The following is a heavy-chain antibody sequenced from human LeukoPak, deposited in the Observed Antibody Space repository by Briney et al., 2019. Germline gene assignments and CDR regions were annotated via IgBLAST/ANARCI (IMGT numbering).Heavy chain of an antibody. J-gene: IGHJ4*02. CDR2: ISSSSSTI. Sequence: GGSLRLSCAASGFTFSSYSMNWVRQAPGKGLEWVSYISSSSSTIYYADSVKGRFTISRDNAKNSLYLQMNSLRAEDTAVYYCARGADSDYWGQGTLVTVSS. CDR1: GFTFSSYS. CDR3: ARGADSDY. V-gene: IGHV3-48*01. D-gene: IGHD3-22*01.